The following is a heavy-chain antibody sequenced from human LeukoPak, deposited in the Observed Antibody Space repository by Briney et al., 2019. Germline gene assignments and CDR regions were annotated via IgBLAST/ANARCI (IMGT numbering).Heavy chain of an antibody. CDR1: GGSISSYY. D-gene: IGHD3-3*01. V-gene: IGHV4-59*01. J-gene: IGHJ4*02. Sequence: LETLSLTCTVSGGSISSYYWSWIRQPPGKGLEWIGYIYYSGSTNYNPSLKSRVTISVDTSKNQFSLKLSSVTAADTAVYYCARKHYDFYRGYYFDYWGQGTLVTVSS. CDR2: IYYSGST. CDR3: ARKHYDFYRGYYFDY.